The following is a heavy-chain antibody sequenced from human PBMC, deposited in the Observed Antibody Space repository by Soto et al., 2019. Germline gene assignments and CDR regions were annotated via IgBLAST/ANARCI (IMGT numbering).Heavy chain of an antibody. CDR1: GYTFTSYG. Sequence: VKVSCKASGYTFTSYGISWVRQAPGQGLEWMGWISAYNGNTNYAQKLQGRVTMTTDTSTSTAYMELRSLRSDDTAVYYRAREAYYDFWSGYSYYYYGMDVWGQGTTVTVSS. CDR3: AREAYYDFWSGYSYYYYGMDV. J-gene: IGHJ6*02. V-gene: IGHV1-18*01. CDR2: ISAYNGNT. D-gene: IGHD3-3*01.